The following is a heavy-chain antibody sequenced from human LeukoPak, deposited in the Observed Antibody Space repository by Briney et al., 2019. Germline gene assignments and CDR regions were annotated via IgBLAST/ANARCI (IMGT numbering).Heavy chain of an antibody. V-gene: IGHV5-10-1*01. CDR3: ARDSQIAVAANY. J-gene: IGHJ4*02. CDR2: VDPSDSYT. D-gene: IGHD6-19*01. Sequence: GESLKISCKGSGYSFTSYWISWVRQMPGKGLGWMGRVDPSDSYTNYSPSFQGHVTISADKSISTAYLQWSSLKASDTAMYYCARDSQIAVAANYWGQGTLVTVSS. CDR1: GYSFTSYW.